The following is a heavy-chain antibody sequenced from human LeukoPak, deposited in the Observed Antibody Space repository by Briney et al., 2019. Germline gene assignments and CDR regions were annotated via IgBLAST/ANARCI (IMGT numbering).Heavy chain of an antibody. Sequence: SETLSLTCAVYGGSLSGYYWSWIRQPPGKGLEWIGEINHSGSTNYNPSLKSRVTISVDTSKNQFSLKLSSVTAADAAVYYCARHRYRYCSGGSCYSGVYYYYYGMDVWGQGTTVTVSS. D-gene: IGHD2-15*01. CDR2: INHSGST. J-gene: IGHJ6*02. CDR1: GGSLSGYY. V-gene: IGHV4-34*01. CDR3: ARHRYRYCSGGSCYSGVYYYYYGMDV.